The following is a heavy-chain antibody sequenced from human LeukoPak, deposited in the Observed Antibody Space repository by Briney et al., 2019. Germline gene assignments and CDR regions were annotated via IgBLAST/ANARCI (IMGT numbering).Heavy chain of an antibody. J-gene: IGHJ4*02. Sequence: GGSLRLSCAASGFTFDDYAMHWVRQAPGKGLEWVSLISGDGGSTYYADSVKGRFTISRDNSKNSLYLQMNSLRTGDTALYYCAKAVGARWCDYWGQGTLVTVSS. CDR2: ISGDGGST. D-gene: IGHD1-26*01. V-gene: IGHV3-43*02. CDR3: AKAVGARWCDY. CDR1: GFTFDDYA.